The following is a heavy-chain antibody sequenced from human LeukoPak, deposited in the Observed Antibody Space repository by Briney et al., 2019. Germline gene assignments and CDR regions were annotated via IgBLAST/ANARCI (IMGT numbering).Heavy chain of an antibody. J-gene: IGHJ3*02. D-gene: IGHD3-22*01. CDR1: GGSISSYY. V-gene: IGHV4-59*08. Sequence: SETLSLTCTVSGGSISSYYWSWIRQPPGKGLEWIGYIYYSGSTNYNPSLKSRVTISVDTSKNQFSLKLSSVTAADTAVYYCARGDSDAFDIWGQGTMVTVSS. CDR2: IYYSGST. CDR3: ARGDSDAFDI.